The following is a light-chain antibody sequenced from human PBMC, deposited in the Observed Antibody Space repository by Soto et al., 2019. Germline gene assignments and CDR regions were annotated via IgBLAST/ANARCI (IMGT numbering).Light chain of an antibody. CDR2: AAS. J-gene: IGKJ5*01. Sequence: DIQMTQSPSSLSASVRDRVTITCGASQIISTSVNWYQQRPGKAPKLLISAASTLQSGVPSRFSGSGYGTDFTLTISSLQPEDSATYYCQQGFSTPITFGQGTRLEIK. CDR1: QIISTS. V-gene: IGKV1-39*01. CDR3: QQGFSTPIT.